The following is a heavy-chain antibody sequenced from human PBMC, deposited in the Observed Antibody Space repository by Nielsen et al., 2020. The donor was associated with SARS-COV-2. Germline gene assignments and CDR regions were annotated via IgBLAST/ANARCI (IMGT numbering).Heavy chain of an antibody. V-gene: IGHV3-30*04. CDR1: GFTFSSYA. J-gene: IGHJ4*02. D-gene: IGHD5-12*01. CDR2: ISYDGSNK. Sequence: GGSLRLSCAASGFTFSSYAMHWVRQAPGKGLEWVAVISYDGSNKYYADSVKGRFTISRDNSKYTLYLQMNSLRAEDTAVYYCARDGGGYADYWGQGTLVTVSS. CDR3: ARDGGGYADY.